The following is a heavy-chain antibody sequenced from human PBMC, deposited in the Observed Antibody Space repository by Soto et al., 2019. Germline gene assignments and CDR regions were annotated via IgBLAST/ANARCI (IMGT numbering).Heavy chain of an antibody. J-gene: IGHJ3*01. CDR3: ARGDRGAFDL. V-gene: IGHV1-69*13. CDR1: GGAFSSYA. CDR2: IIPIFGTA. Sequence: SVKVSCKASGGAFSSYAISWVRQAPGQGLEWMGGIIPIFGTANYAQKFQGRVTITADESTSTAYMELSSLRVEDTAVYYCARGDRGAFDLWGQGTVVTVSS. D-gene: IGHD1-26*01.